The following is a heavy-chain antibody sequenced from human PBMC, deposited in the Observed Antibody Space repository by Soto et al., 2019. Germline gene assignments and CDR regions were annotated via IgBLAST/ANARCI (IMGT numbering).Heavy chain of an antibody. J-gene: IGHJ4*02. V-gene: IGHV3-9*01. CDR2: ISWNSGSI. Sequence: GGSLRLSCAASGFTFDDYAMHWVRQAPGKGLEWVSGISWNSGSIGYADSVKGRFTISRDNAKNSLYLQMNSLRAEDTALYYCAKAGYCSSTSCYVDYWGQGTLVTVSS. D-gene: IGHD2-2*01. CDR3: AKAGYCSSTSCYVDY. CDR1: GFTFDDYA.